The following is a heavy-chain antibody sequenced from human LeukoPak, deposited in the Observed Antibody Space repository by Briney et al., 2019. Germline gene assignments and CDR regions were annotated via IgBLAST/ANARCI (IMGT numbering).Heavy chain of an antibody. D-gene: IGHD3-10*01. V-gene: IGHV4-31*03. Sequence: PSETLCLTCTVSGASLSGGGFYWTWIRQHPGKGLEWIGYIYYSGSAYYNPSLKSRATLSVDTSNHQFSLELHSVTAADTAVYYCARTHGTGTYYPVDCWGQGTLVTVSS. J-gene: IGHJ4*02. CDR3: ARTHGTGTYYPVDC. CDR1: GASLSGGGFY. CDR2: IYYSGSA.